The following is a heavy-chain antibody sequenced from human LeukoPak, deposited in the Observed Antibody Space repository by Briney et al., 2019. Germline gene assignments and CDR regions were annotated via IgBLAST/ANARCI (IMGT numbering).Heavy chain of an antibody. J-gene: IGHJ4*02. CDR3: ARRQWFGELFSSFDY. D-gene: IGHD3-10*01. CDR1: GYSFTSYW. CDR2: IYPGDSDA. Sequence: GESLKISCKGPGYSFTSYWIGWVRQMPGKGLEWMGIIYPGDSDARYSPSFQGQVTISADKSISTAYLQWSSLKASDTAMYYCARRQWFGELFSSFDYWGQGTLVTVSS. V-gene: IGHV5-51*01.